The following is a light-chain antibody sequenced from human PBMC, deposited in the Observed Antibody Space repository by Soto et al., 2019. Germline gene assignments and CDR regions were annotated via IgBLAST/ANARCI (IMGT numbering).Light chain of an antibody. CDR2: GAS. CDR3: QQYNNWPPWT. Sequence: EIVMTQSQATMSVSPGERATLSCRASQSVSSNLACYQQKPGQAPRLLIYGASTRATGIPARFSGSGSGTEFTLTISSLQSEDCAVYYCQQYNNWPPWTFGQGTKVEIK. CDR1: QSVSSN. V-gene: IGKV3-15*01. J-gene: IGKJ1*01.